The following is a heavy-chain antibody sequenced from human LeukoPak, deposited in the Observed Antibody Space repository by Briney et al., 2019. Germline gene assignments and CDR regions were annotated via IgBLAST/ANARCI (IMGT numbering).Heavy chain of an antibody. J-gene: IGHJ4*02. Sequence: ASVKVSCKASGGTFSSYAISWVRQAPGQGLEWMGRIIPNFGIANYAQKFQGRVTITADKSTSTAYMELSSLRSEDTAVYYCASYYYDSSGYYPLFDYWGQGTLVAVSS. V-gene: IGHV1-69*04. CDR2: IIPNFGIA. D-gene: IGHD3-22*01. CDR1: GGTFSSYA. CDR3: ASYYYDSSGYYPLFDY.